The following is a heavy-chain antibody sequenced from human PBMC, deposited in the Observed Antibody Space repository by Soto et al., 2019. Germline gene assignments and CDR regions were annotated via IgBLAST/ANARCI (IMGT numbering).Heavy chain of an antibody. D-gene: IGHD1-26*01. CDR1: GFTFSSYA. Sequence: EVQLLESGGGLVQPGGSLRLSCAASGFTFSSYAMRWVRQAPGKGLEWVSAISGSGGSTYYADSVKGRFTISRDTSNKSLYLQMPSLRAEATAVYYCERRGSGSYYYYWGQGSLVTVSS. V-gene: IGHV3-23*01. J-gene: IGHJ4*02. CDR2: ISGSGGST. CDR3: ERRGSGSYYYY.